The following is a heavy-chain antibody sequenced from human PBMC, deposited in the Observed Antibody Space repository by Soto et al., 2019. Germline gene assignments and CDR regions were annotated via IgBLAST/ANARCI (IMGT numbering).Heavy chain of an antibody. Sequence: SDTLSLTCTVSGGSVSNDNFYWSWIRQPPGKGLEWIGYVHSSGITNYNPSLKRRVTTSVDTSRNQFSLRLSSVTAADTAVYYCARGLTMGQLPSHFDHWGQGTLVT. D-gene: IGHD3-16*01. CDR1: GGSVSNDNFY. CDR2: VHSSGIT. CDR3: ARGLTMGQLPSHFDH. V-gene: IGHV4-61*01. J-gene: IGHJ5*02.